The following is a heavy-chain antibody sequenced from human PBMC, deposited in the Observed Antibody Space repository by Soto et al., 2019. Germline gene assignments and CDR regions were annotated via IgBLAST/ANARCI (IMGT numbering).Heavy chain of an antibody. V-gene: IGHV4-4*07. CDR3: VRDGTKTLRDWFDP. D-gene: IGHD1-1*01. Sequence: SETLSLTCTVSGASISCFYWSWIRKSAGRGLEWIGRIYATGTTDYNPSLKSRVMMSVDTSKKQFSLKLRSVTAADTAVYYCVRDGTKTLRDWFDPWGQGISVTVSS. J-gene: IGHJ5*02. CDR1: GASISCFY. CDR2: IYATGTT.